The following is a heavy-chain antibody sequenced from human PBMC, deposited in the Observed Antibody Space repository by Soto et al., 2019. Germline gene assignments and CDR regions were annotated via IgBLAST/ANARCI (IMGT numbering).Heavy chain of an antibody. Sequence: ASVKISGKASGYTFTDYYLHWVRQAPGQGLECMGWIDPNNGDTNYAQKFQGRVTMTRDTAISTAYMEVSRLRSDDPAVYSCARSVSFITPRPDYWGKGTLVTVSS. CDR2: IDPNNGDT. CDR3: ARSVSFITPRPDY. D-gene: IGHD6-6*01. V-gene: IGHV1-2*02. J-gene: IGHJ4*02. CDR1: GYTFTDYY.